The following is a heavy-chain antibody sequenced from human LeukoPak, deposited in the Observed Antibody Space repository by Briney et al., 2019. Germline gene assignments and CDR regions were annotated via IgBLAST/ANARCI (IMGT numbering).Heavy chain of an antibody. D-gene: IGHD4-11*01. Sequence: PSETLSLTCTVSGGSISSYYWSWIRQPPGKGLEWIGTIYYSGSTYYNPSLKSRVTISVDTSKNQFSLKLSSVTAADTAVYYCARFRTLTTHFDYWGQGTLVTVSS. V-gene: IGHV4-39*01. CDR3: ARFRTLTTHFDY. J-gene: IGHJ4*02. CDR2: IYYSGST. CDR1: GGSISSYY.